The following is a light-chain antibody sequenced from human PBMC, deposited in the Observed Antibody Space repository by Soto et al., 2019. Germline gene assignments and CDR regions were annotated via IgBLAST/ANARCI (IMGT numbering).Light chain of an antibody. CDR2: DGS. CDR3: YQYPSLAYT. J-gene: IGKJ2*01. Sequence: DIQLTQSPDTLSASVGDTVTITCRASQSSSNWLAWYQQKPGKAPALLIYDGSNLESGVPSRFSGGRSGTEFTRTINSLEPDDFATLYCYQYPSLAYTFGQG. CDR1: QSSSNW. V-gene: IGKV1-5*01.